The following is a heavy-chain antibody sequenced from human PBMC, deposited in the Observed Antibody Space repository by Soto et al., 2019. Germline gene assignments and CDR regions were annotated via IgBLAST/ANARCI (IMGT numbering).Heavy chain of an antibody. CDR1: GFTFGDYA. CDR2: IRSKAYGGTT. J-gene: IGHJ6*02. V-gene: IGHV3-49*03. Sequence: PGGSLRLSCTASGFTFGDYAMSWFRQAPGEGLEWVGFIRSKAYGGTTEYAASVKGRFTISRDDSKSIAYLQMNSLKTEDTAVYSCPRDGGFVVVPAAILWGMDVWGQGTTVTVSS. CDR3: PRDGGFVVVPAAILWGMDV. D-gene: IGHD2-2*01.